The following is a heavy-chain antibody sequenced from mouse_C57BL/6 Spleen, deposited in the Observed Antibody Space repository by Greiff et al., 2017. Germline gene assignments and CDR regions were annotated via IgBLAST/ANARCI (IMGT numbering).Heavy chain of an antibody. CDR1: GYTFTSYW. J-gene: IGHJ1*03. CDR3: ARYGKGWYFDV. D-gene: IGHD2-1*01. CDR2: IDPNSGGT. V-gene: IGHV1-72*01. Sequence: QVQLQQPGAELVKPGASVKLSCKASGYTFTSYWRHGVKQRLGRGCGWIGRIDPNSGGTKYNEKFKSKATLTVDKPSSTAYMQLSSLTSEDSAVYYCARYGKGWYFDVWGTGTTVTVSS.